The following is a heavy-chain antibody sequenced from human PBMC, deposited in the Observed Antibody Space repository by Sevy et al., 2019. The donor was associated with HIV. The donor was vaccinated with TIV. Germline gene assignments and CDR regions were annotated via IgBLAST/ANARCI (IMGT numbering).Heavy chain of an antibody. J-gene: IGHJ4*02. CDR2: ISGSGGST. Sequence: GGSLRLSCAASGFTFSSYAMSWVRQAPGNGLEWVSAISGSGGSTYYADSVKGRFTISRDNSKNTLYLQMNSLRAEDTAVYYCVKDSSGYYYRFDYWGQGTLVTVSS. V-gene: IGHV3-23*01. CDR3: VKDSSGYYYRFDY. D-gene: IGHD3-22*01. CDR1: GFTFSSYA.